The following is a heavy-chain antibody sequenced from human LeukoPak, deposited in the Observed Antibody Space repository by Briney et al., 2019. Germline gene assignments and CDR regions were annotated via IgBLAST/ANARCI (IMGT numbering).Heavy chain of an antibody. CDR1: GGSISSYY. J-gene: IGHJ4*02. D-gene: IGHD2-2*01. CDR3: ARGREGGYCSSTSRLFDY. CDR2: IYYSGST. Sequence: SETLSLTCTVSGGSISSYYWSWIRRPPGKGLEWIGYIYYSGSTNYNPSLKSRVTISVDTSKNQFSLKLSSVTAADTAVYYCARGREGGYCSSTSRLFDYWGQGTLVTVSS. V-gene: IGHV4-59*01.